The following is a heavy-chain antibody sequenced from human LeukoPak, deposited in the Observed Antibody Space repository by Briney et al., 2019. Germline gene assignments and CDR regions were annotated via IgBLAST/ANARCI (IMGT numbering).Heavy chain of an antibody. CDR3: TRGVGVTIFGVGGQAFDI. V-gene: IGHV1-46*03. CDR2: INPSGGTT. D-gene: IGHD3-3*01. CDR1: GYTFTSNY. J-gene: IGHJ3*02. Sequence: GASVKVSCKASGYTFTSNYMYWVRQAPGQGLEWMGIINPSGGTTRYAQKFQGRVTMTKDTSTGTLYMELSSLRSEGTAVYYCTRGVGVTIFGVGGQAFDIWGQGTMVTVSS.